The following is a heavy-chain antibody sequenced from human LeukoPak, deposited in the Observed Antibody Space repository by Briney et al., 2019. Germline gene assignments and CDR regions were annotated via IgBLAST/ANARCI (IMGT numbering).Heavy chain of an antibody. J-gene: IGHJ4*02. V-gene: IGHV3-74*01. Sequence: GGSLRLSCAASGFTFSRYWMHWVRQAPGKGLVWVSRINSDGSSTTYADSMKGRFTISRDNAENTLYLQMNSLRVEDTAVYYCARDVGSGWYHFDNWGQGTLVTVSS. CDR2: INSDGSST. D-gene: IGHD6-19*01. CDR3: ARDVGSGWYHFDN. CDR1: GFTFSRYW.